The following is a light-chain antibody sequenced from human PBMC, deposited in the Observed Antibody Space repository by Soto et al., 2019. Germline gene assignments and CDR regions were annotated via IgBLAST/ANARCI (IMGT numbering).Light chain of an antibody. Sequence: EIVMTQSPATLSLSPGERATLSCRASQSVSNNYLAWYQQKPGQAPGLLIYGASNRATGIPARSSGSGSGTDFTLTISSLEPEDFAVYYCQQRSNWPLTFGGGTKVDIK. J-gene: IGKJ4*01. CDR3: QQRSNWPLT. CDR2: GAS. V-gene: IGKV3-11*01. CDR1: QSVSNNY.